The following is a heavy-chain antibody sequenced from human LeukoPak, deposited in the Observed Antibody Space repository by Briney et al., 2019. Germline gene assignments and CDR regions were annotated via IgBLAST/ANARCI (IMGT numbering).Heavy chain of an antibody. Sequence: ASETLSLTCTVFGGSISSGSYYWNWIRQPAGKGLEWIGRIYTSGSTTDNPSLKSRVTISVDTSKNQFSLKLSSVTAADTAVYYCAREREGFGESNYFDYWGQGTLVTVSS. D-gene: IGHD3-10*01. CDR3: AREREGFGESNYFDY. V-gene: IGHV4-61*02. CDR2: IYTSGST. CDR1: GGSISSGSYY. J-gene: IGHJ4*02.